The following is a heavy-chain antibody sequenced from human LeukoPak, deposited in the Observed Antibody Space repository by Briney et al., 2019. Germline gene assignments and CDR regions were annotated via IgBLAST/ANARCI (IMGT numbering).Heavy chain of an antibody. V-gene: IGHV4-59*01. D-gene: IGHD3-10*01. CDR1: GCSISSYY. J-gene: IGHJ3*02. Sequence: SETLSRTCTVSGCSISSYYWSWLRQPPGKGLKWIGDIYYSVSTNYNPSLKSRVTISVDTSKNQFSLRLNSLTAVNTAVYICVREGTMVLGLAFDIWGQGNMVTVSS. CDR3: VREGTMVLGLAFDI. CDR2: IYYSVST.